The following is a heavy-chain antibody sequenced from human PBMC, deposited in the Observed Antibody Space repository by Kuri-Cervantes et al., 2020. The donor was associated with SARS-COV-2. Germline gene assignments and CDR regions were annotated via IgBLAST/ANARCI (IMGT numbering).Heavy chain of an antibody. Sequence: LSLTCAASGLTFRSYSMNWVCQSPGKGLEWVASITSDSRYIYHAGSVKGRFTISRDNAKNSLYLEMNSLRAEDTAVYYCARDGGYCTLTTCYSYWYFDLWGRGTLVTVSS. CDR2: ITSDSRYI. V-gene: IGHV3-21*01. CDR1: GLTFRSYS. CDR3: ARDGGYCTLTTCYSYWYFDL. D-gene: IGHD2-2*01. J-gene: IGHJ2*01.